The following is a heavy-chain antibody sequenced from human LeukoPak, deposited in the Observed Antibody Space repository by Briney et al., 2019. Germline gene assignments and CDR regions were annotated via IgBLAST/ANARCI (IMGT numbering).Heavy chain of an antibody. V-gene: IGHV4-59*08. D-gene: IGHD2-2*02. Sequence: PSETLSLTCSVSGGSINSYYWAWIRQPPGKGLEWIGSLYYSGSTYYNPSLKSRVTISVDTSKNQFSLKLSSVTAADTAVYYCARLGYCSSTSCYTGWFDPWGQGTLVTVSS. CDR1: GGSINSYY. CDR2: LYYSGST. J-gene: IGHJ5*02. CDR3: ARLGYCSSTSCYTGWFDP.